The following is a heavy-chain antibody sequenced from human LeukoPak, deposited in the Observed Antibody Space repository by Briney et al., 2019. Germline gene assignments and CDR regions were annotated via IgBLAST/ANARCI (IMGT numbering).Heavy chain of an antibody. J-gene: IGHJ6*03. CDR1: GFTFSSYG. Sequence: GGSLRLSCAASGFTFSSYGMHWVRQAPGKGLEWVAFIRYDGSNKYYADSVKGRFTISRDNSKNTLYLQMNSLRSEDTAVYYCARGGSRITIFGAYYYYYMDVWGKGTTVTVSS. CDR2: IRYDGSNK. D-gene: IGHD3-3*01. V-gene: IGHV3-30*02. CDR3: ARGGSRITIFGAYYYYYMDV.